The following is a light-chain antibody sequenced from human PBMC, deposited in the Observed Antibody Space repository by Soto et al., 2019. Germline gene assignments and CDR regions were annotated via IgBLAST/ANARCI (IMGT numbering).Light chain of an antibody. V-gene: IGLV2-14*03. J-gene: IGLJ1*01. CDR3: SSYSDSDTKV. Sequence: QSPLTQPASVSGSPGQSITISCGGTSSDVGAYIYVSWYQQYPGKAPKLIIYEVNNRPSGVSGRFSGSKSDTTAYLTISGLQAEDGADYYCSSYSDSDTKVFGTGTKVTVL. CDR1: SSDVGAYIY. CDR2: EVN.